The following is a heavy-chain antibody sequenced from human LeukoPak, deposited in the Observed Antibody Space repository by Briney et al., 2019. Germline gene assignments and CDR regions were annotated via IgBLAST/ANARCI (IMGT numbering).Heavy chain of an antibody. CDR1: GGSISSSSYY. J-gene: IGHJ6*03. CDR2: IYYSGCT. Sequence: PSETLSLTCTVSGGSISSSSYYWGWIRQPPGKGLEWIGSIYYSGCTYYNPSLKSRVTISVDTSKNQFSLKLSSVTAADTAVYYCARGVGYYYMDVWGKGTTVTVSS. V-gene: IGHV4-39*07. CDR3: ARGVGYYYMDV. D-gene: IGHD3-10*01.